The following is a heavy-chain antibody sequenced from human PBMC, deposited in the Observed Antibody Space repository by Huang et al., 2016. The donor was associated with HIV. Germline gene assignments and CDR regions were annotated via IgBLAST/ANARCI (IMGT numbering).Heavy chain of an antibody. V-gene: IGHV4-59*11. CDR3: ARESTFGSGWNDDWFDP. J-gene: IGHJ5*02. Sequence: QVHLQESGPGLVKPSGTLSLTCPVSGGSISRHHWSWIRQPPGKGLEWIGTLYYTGSTNKNPSLESRVTISVDRSRNYISLEMRSVTTADTAVYYCARESTFGSGWNDDWFDPWGQGTLVIVSS. CDR2: LYYTGST. CDR1: GGSISRHH. D-gene: IGHD1-1*01.